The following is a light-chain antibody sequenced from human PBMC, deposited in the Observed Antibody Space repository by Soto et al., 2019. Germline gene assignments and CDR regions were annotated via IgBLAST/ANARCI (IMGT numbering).Light chain of an antibody. CDR1: QSVASRN. V-gene: IGKV3-20*01. CDR2: GAS. J-gene: IGKJ2*01. Sequence: EIVLTQSPGTLSLSPGERATLSCRASQSVASRNLAWYQQKSGQAPRLLIYGASSRAIHTPDRFSGSGSGTDFTLTVSRLEPEDFAVYYCQQYGGSPRTFGQGTKLEIK. CDR3: QQYGGSPRT.